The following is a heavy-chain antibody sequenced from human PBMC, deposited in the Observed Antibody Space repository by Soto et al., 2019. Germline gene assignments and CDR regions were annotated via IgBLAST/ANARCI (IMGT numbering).Heavy chain of an antibody. CDR1: GFTFSSYA. D-gene: IGHD6-19*01. Sequence: GGSLRLSCSASGFTFSSYAMHWVRQAPGKGLEYVSAISSNGGSTYYADSVKGRFTISRDNSKNTLYLQMSSLRAEDTAVYYGVKDPSLAVAGFDYWGQGTLVTVSS. V-gene: IGHV3-64D*08. CDR2: ISSNGGST. CDR3: VKDPSLAVAGFDY. J-gene: IGHJ4*02.